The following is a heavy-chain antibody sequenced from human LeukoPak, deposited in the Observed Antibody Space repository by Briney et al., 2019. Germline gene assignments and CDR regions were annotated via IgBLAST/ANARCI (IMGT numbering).Heavy chain of an antibody. Sequence: PGGSLRLSCAASGFTFSTYWMHWVRQAPGKGLVWVSRINSDGTRTTYADSVKGRFTISRDNAKNSLYLQMNSLRAEDTAVYYCARDWLPRYQLLGINNWFDPWGQGTLVTVSS. J-gene: IGHJ5*02. CDR1: GFTFSTYW. D-gene: IGHD2-2*01. V-gene: IGHV3-74*01. CDR3: ARDWLPRYQLLGINNWFDP. CDR2: INSDGTRT.